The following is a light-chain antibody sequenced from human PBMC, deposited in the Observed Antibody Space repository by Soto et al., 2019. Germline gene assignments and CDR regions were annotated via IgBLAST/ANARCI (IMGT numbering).Light chain of an antibody. CDR1: QGISSW. CDR3: PQANSYPLT. CDR2: AAS. Sequence: QMTESASCVAGAVGDRVAITCRASQGISSWLAWYQQKPGEAPKLLIYAASSLQSGVPSRFSGSGSGTDFTLTISSLQPEDFATYSCPQANSYPLTCGGGTKGDIK. J-gene: IGKJ4*01. V-gene: IGKV1-12*01.